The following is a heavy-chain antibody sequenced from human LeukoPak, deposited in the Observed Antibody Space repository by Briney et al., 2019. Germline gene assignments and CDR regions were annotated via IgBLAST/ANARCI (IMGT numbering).Heavy chain of an antibody. CDR2: IYYSGTT. CDR3: ARRTGQGATTLGFDY. Sequence: SETLSLTCTVSGGSISSYYWSWIRQPPGKGLEWIGYIYYSGTTNYNPSLKSRVTISVDTSKNQFSLKLSSVTAADTAVYYCARRTGQGATTLGFDYWGQGTLVTVSS. D-gene: IGHD1-26*01. J-gene: IGHJ4*02. CDR1: GGSISSYY. V-gene: IGHV4-59*01.